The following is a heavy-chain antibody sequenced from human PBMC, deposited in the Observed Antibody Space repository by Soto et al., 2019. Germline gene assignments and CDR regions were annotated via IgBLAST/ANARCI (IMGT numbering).Heavy chain of an antibody. CDR3: ARDKMAYYYDSSGYYCDS. V-gene: IGHV3-33*01. J-gene: IGHJ5*01. D-gene: IGHD3-22*01. Sequence: QVQLVESGGGVVQPGRSLRLSCAASGFTFSSYGMHWVRQAPGKGLEWVAVIWYDGSNKYYADSVKGRFTISRDNSKNTLCLQMNSLRAEDTAVYYCARDKMAYYYDSSGYYCDSWGQGTLVTVSS. CDR2: IWYDGSNK. CDR1: GFTFSSYG.